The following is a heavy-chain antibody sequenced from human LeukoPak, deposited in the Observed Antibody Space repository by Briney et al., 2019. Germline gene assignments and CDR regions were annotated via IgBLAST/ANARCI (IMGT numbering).Heavy chain of an antibody. Sequence: PSETLSLTCAVYGGSFSGYSWSWIRQPPGKGLEWIGYIYHSGSTYYNPSLKSRVTISVDRSKNQFSLKLSSVTAADTAVYYCARGDTAMVDYWGQGTLVTVSS. CDR2: IYHSGST. CDR1: GGSFSGYS. J-gene: IGHJ4*02. V-gene: IGHV4-30-2*01. D-gene: IGHD5-18*01. CDR3: ARGDTAMVDY.